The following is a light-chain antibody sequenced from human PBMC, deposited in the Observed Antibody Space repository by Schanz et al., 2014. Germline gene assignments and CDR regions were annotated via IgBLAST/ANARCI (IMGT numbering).Light chain of an antibody. J-gene: IGLJ3*02. CDR3: CSYIGTNHLVL. V-gene: IGLV1-40*01. CDR1: SSNIGAGYD. CDR2: DVT. Sequence: QSVLTQPPSVSGAPGQRVTIPCTGSSSNIGAGYDVHWYQQHPGKAPKLLIYDVTERPSGVPDRFSGSRSGSTASLTVSGLQADDEADYYCCSYIGTNHLVLFGGGTKLTVL.